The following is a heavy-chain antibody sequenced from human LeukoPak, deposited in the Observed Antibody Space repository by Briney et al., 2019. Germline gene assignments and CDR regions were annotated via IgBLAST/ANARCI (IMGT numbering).Heavy chain of an antibody. J-gene: IGHJ4*02. CDR2: ISWDDYST. Sequence: GGSLRLSCAASGFTFDDYAMHWVRHAPGEGLEWVSLISWDDYSTYYADSVKGRFTISRDNIKNSLYLQMNSLRAEDTALYYCAKGCERYLDSAPLCYWGQGTLVTVSS. V-gene: IGHV3-43D*03. CDR3: AKGCERYLDSAPLCY. CDR1: GFTFDDYA. D-gene: IGHD3-9*01.